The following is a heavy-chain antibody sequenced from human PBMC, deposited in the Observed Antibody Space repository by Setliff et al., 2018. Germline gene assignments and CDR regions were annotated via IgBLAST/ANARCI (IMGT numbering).Heavy chain of an antibody. CDR2: ISYSGNT. CDR1: GASMRSGTFY. J-gene: IGHJ5*02. V-gene: IGHV4-31*03. D-gene: IGHD3-22*01. CDR3: ARDTSSDWAAWFDP. Sequence: PSETLSLTCTVSGASMRSGTFYWSWIRLHPGKGLEWIGYISYSGNTYYNPSFEGRLALSVDASMNQFSLKLTSVTAADAAIYYCARDTSSDWAAWFDPWSQGILVTVSS.